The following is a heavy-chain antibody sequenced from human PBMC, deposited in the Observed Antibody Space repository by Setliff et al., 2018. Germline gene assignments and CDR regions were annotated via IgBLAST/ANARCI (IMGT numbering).Heavy chain of an antibody. Sequence: ASVKVSCKVSGYTFTVYTMNWVRQAPGQGLEWMGWINNNTGNPTYAQGFTGRFVFSLDTSVSTTYLQISSLKAEDTAVYYCARGEYTSLPSGVYYHMDVWGKGTTVTVS. V-gene: IGHV7-4-1*02. D-gene: IGHD6-6*01. CDR2: INNNTGNP. CDR1: GYTFTVYT. CDR3: ARGEYTSLPSGVYYHMDV. J-gene: IGHJ6*03.